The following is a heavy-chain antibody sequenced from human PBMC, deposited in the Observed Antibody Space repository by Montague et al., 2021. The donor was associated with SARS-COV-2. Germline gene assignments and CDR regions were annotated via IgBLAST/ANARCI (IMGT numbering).Heavy chain of an antibody. CDR3: ARGRTVTTFYYYYYGMDV. D-gene: IGHD4-17*01. CDR2: INHSGST. CDR1: GGSFSGYY. Sequence: SGTLSLTCAVYGGSFSGYYWSWIRQPPGKGLEWIGEINHSGSTNYNPSLKSRVTISVDTSKNQFSLKLSSVTAADTAVYYCARGRTVTTFYYYYYGMDVWGQGTTVTVSS. V-gene: IGHV4-34*01. J-gene: IGHJ6*02.